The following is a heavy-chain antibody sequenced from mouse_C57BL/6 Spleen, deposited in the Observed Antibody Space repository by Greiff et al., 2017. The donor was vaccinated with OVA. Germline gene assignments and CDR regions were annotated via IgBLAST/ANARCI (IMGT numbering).Heavy chain of an antibody. CDR1: GYSITSGYY. J-gene: IGHJ2*01. D-gene: IGHD1-1*01. CDR2: ISYDGSN. Sequence: EVKLQESGPGLVKPSQSLSLTCSVPGYSITSGYYWNWIRQFPGNKLEWMGYISYDGSNNYNPSLKNRISITRDTSKNQFFLKLNSVTTEDTATYYCARGSSADYWGQGTTLTVSS. V-gene: IGHV3-6*01. CDR3: ARGSSADY.